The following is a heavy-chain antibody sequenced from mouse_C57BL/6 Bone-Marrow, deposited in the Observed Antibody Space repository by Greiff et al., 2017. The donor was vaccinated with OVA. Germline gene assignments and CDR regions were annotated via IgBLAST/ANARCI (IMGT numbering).Heavy chain of an antibody. J-gene: IGHJ1*03. V-gene: IGHV1-64*01. CDR1: GYTFTSYW. Sequence: VQLQQPGAELVKPGASVKLSCKASGYTFTSYWMHWVKQRPGQGLEWIGMIHPNSGSTNYNEKFKSKATLTVDKSSSTAYMQLSSLTSEDSAVEYCARRTRSYGYFDVWGTGTTVTVSS. CDR2: IHPNSGST. CDR3: ARRTRSYGYFDV.